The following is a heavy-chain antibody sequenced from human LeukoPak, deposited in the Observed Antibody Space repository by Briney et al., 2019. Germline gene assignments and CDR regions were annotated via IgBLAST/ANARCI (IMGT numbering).Heavy chain of an antibody. D-gene: IGHD3-22*01. CDR1: GFTFSSYS. CDR3: ARDPTYYYDSSGVDAFDI. CDR2: ISSSSSYI. Sequence: GGSLRLSCAASGFTFSSYSMNWVRQAPGKGLEWVSPISSSSSYIYYADSVKGRFTLSRDNAKNSLYLQMNSLRAEDTAVYYCARDPTYYYDSSGVDAFDIWGQGTMVTVSS. V-gene: IGHV3-21*01. J-gene: IGHJ3*02.